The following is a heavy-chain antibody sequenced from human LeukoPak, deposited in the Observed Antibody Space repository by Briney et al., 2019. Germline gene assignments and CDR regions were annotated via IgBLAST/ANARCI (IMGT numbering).Heavy chain of an antibody. CDR1: EYTFTGYY. Sequence: ASVKVSCKASEYTFTGYYMHWVRQAPGQGLEWMGWINPNSGGTNYAQKFQGRVTMTRDTSISTAYMELSSLRSEDTAVYYCARDQAGYGYFDYWGQGTLVTVSS. CDR3: ARDQAGYGYFDY. J-gene: IGHJ4*02. D-gene: IGHD2-2*03. V-gene: IGHV1-2*02. CDR2: INPNSGGT.